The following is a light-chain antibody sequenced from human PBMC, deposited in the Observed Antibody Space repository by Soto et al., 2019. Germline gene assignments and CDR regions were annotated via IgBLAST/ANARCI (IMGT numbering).Light chain of an antibody. V-gene: IGKV1-5*03. CDR2: KAS. Sequence: DIQMTQSPSTLSASVGDRVTITCRASQTINYWLAWYQQKPGKAPKLLIYKASSLESGVPSRFSGSGSGTEFTLTISSLQPDDFATYYCKQYNTYWTLGQGTKVEIK. CDR3: KQYNTYWT. J-gene: IGKJ1*01. CDR1: QTINYW.